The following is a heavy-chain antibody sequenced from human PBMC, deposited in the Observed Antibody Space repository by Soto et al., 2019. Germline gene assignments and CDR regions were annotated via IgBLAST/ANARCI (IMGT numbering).Heavy chain of an antibody. CDR2: INHSGST. CDR3: ARRGSSSSNPGGSEDY. V-gene: IGHV4-34*01. J-gene: IGHJ4*02. CDR1: GGSFSGYY. D-gene: IGHD6-6*01. Sequence: SETLSLTCAVYGGSFSGYYWSWIRQPPGKGLEWIGEINHSGSTNYNPSLKSRVTISVDTSKNQFSLKLSSVTAADTAVYYCARRGSSSSNPGGSEDYWGQGTLVTVSS.